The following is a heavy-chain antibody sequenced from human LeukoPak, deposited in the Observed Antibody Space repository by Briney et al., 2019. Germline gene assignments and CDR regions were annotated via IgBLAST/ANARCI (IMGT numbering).Heavy chain of an antibody. Sequence: ASVKVSCKASGYTFSGYYIHWVRQAPGQGLEWMGWINPNSGGTNYAQKFQGRVTMTRDTSISTAYMELSTLTSDDTAVYYCGRARFGDLFGFDYWGQGTLVTVSS. CDR2: INPNSGGT. J-gene: IGHJ4*02. CDR3: GRARFGDLFGFDY. CDR1: GYTFSGYY. D-gene: IGHD3-16*01. V-gene: IGHV1-2*02.